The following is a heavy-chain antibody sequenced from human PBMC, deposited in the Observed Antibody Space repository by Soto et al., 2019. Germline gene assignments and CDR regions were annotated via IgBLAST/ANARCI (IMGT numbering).Heavy chain of an antibody. CDR1: GYTFTSYG. CDR2: ISAYNGNT. CDR3: ARDHDYYGSGSYDY. D-gene: IGHD3-10*01. Sequence: QVQLVQSGAEVKKPGASVKVSCKASGYTFTSYGLNWVRQAPGQGLEWMGWISAYNGNTKYAQKLQGRVTVTTDTYXSTAYMELRSLRSDDTAVYYCARDHDYYGSGSYDYWGQGTLVTVSS. J-gene: IGHJ4*02. V-gene: IGHV1-18*01.